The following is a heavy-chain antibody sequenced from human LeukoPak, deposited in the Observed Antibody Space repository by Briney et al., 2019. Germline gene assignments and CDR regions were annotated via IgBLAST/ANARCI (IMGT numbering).Heavy chain of an antibody. J-gene: IGHJ6*04. CDR3: ARDGTPIYSSGWVYMDV. Sequence: GGSLRLSCAASGFSFSSYEMNWVRQAPGKGREWISYISASGTLAHYADSVEGRFTISRDNAKNSLFLQMNSLRGEDTAVYYCARDGTPIYSSGWVYMDVWGRGTTVTIPS. D-gene: IGHD6-25*01. CDR1: GFSFSSYE. CDR2: ISASGTLA. V-gene: IGHV3-48*03.